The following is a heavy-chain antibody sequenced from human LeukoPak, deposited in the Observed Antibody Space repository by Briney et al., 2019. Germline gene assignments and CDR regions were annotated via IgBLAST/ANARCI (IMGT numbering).Heavy chain of an antibody. V-gene: IGHV3-48*01. CDR2: ISSSSSTI. CDR3: ARDFTMIVVGQIIPHNWFDP. J-gene: IGHJ5*02. D-gene: IGHD3-22*01. CDR1: GFTFSSYS. Sequence: PGGSLRLSCTASGFTFSSYSMNWVRQAPGKGLEWVSYISSSSSTIYYADSVKGRFTISRDNAKNSLYLQMNSLRAEDTAVYYCARDFTMIVVGQIIPHNWFDPWGQGTLVTVSS.